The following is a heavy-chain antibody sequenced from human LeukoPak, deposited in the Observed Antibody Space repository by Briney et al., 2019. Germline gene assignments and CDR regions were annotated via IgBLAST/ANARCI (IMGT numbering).Heavy chain of an antibody. V-gene: IGHV3-48*03. J-gene: IGHJ4*02. CDR1: GFTFSNYE. CDR2: ISSISATI. CDR3: LRGDRRDY. Sequence: GGSLRPSCAASGFTFSNYEMNWVRQAPGRGLEWISYISSISATIFYADSVKGRFIISRDNAKDSLYLQMNSLRVEDTAVYYCLRGDRRDYWGQGTLVTVSS.